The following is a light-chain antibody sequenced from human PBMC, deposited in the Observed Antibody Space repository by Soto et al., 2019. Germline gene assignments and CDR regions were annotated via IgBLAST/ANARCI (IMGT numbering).Light chain of an antibody. V-gene: IGKV1-5*03. Sequence: DIQVTQSPSTLSASVGDRVTITCRVSQTISNSLAWFQQKPEKAPKLLIYKASILEGGVPSRFNGSGSGTEFTLSISSLQPDDFATYYCQQYNEYSKTFGQGTKVEI. CDR1: QTISNS. CDR3: QQYNEYSKT. J-gene: IGKJ1*01. CDR2: KAS.